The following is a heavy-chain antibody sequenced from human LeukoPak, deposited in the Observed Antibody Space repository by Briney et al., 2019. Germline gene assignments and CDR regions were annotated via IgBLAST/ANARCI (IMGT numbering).Heavy chain of an antibody. J-gene: IGHJ6*03. CDR2: ISSSGSTI. V-gene: IGHV3-11*01. CDR1: GFTFSDYY. CDR3: AKKGPIRYYGSGSYPGYYYYYYMDV. Sequence: GGSLRLSCAASGFTFSDYYMSWIRQAPGKGLEWVSYISSSGSTIYYADSVKGRFTISRDNSKNTLYLQMNSLRAEDTAVYYCAKKGPIRYYGSGSYPGYYYYYYMDVWGKGTTVTISS. D-gene: IGHD3-10*01.